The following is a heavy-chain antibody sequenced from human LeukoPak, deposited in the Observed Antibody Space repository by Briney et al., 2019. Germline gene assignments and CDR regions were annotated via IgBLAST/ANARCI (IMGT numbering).Heavy chain of an antibody. CDR1: GGSISSYY. J-gene: IGHJ4*02. V-gene: IGHV4-59*01. CDR3: ARNLGGSSWVFDY. D-gene: IGHD6-13*01. CDR2: IYYSGST. Sequence: SETLSLTCTVSGGSISSYYWSWIRQPPGKGLERIGYIYYSGSTSYNPSLKSRATISVDTSKNQFSLKLSSVTAADTAVYYCARNLGGSSWVFDYWGQGTLVTVSS.